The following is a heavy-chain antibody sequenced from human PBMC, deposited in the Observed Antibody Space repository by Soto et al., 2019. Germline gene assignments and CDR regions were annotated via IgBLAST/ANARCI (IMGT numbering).Heavy chain of an antibody. CDR1: VFTFTNAW. CDR3: TTGRYSDNGNSYFSLLV. D-gene: IGHD3-22*01. J-gene: IGHJ4*01. Sequence: WWSLRLSCTGSVFTFTNAWMSWFRQAPGKGLEWVGRIKSKTDGGTTDYAAPVKGRFTISRDDSKNTLYLQMNSLETEDTAVYYCTTGRYSDNGNSYFSLLVWGHGTLVTVSS. V-gene: IGHV3-15*01. CDR2: IKSKTDGGTT.